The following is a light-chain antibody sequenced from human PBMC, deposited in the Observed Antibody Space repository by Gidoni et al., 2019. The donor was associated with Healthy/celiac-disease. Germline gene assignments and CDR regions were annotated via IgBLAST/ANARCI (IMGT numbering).Light chain of an antibody. V-gene: IGLV1-47*01. CDR2: RNN. CDR1: SSNIGSHY. J-gene: IGLJ2*01. CDR3: AAWDDSLSGVV. Sequence: SVLTPPPSASGTTGQRVTISCSGSSSNIGSHYVYWYQQLPGTAPKLLIYRNNQRPSGVSDRFSGSKSGTSASLAISGLRSEDEADYYCAAWDDSLSGVVFGGGTKLTVL.